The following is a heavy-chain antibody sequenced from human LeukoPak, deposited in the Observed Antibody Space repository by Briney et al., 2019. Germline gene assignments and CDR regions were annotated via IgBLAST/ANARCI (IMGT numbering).Heavy chain of an antibody. Sequence: SETLSLTCAVYGGSFSGYYWSWIRQPPGKGLEWIGEINHSGSTNYNPSLKSRVTISVDTSKNQFSLKLSSVTAADTAVYYCAREAYDSSGYYYEWSFDYWGQGTLVTVSS. D-gene: IGHD3-22*01. CDR1: GGSFSGYY. CDR2: INHSGST. V-gene: IGHV4-34*01. J-gene: IGHJ4*02. CDR3: AREAYDSSGYYYEWSFDY.